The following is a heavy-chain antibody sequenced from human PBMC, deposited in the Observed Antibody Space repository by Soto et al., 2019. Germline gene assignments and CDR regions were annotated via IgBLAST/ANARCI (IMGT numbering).Heavy chain of an antibody. CDR1: GGSFSGYY. D-gene: IGHD5-18*01. V-gene: IGHV4-34*01. CDR2: INHNGST. J-gene: IGHJ6*02. CDR3: ARAVSGYSYGFYYYYYGMDV. Sequence: SETLSLTCAVYGGSFSGYYWSWIRQPPGKGLEWIGEINHNGSTNYNPSIKSRITISVDTSKNQFSLKLSSVTAADTAVYYCARAVSGYSYGFYYYYYGMDVWGQGTTVTVSS.